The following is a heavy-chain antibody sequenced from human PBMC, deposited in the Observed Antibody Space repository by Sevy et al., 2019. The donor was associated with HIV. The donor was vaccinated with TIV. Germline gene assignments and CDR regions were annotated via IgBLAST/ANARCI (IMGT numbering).Heavy chain of an antibody. V-gene: IGHV3-23*01. CDR2: ISGSGGST. J-gene: IGHJ1*01. D-gene: IGHD2-21*02. CDR1: GFTFSSYA. CDR3: AKDLDPNLNSGGDCLEYFHH. Sequence: LSLTCAASGFTFSSYAMSWVRQAPGKGLEWVSAISGSGGSTYNADSVKGRFTISRDNSKNTLYLQMNSLRAEDTAVYYCAKDLDPNLNSGGDCLEYFHHWGQGTLVTVSS.